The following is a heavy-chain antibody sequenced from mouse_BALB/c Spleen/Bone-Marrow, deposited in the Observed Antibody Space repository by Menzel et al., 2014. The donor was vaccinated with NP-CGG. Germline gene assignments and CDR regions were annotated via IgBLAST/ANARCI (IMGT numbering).Heavy chain of an antibody. Sequence: EVQLQQSGPELVKPGASVKVSCKASGHAFTSYNMYWVKQSHGKSLEWIGYIDPYNGGTSYNQKFKGKATLTVDKSSSTAYMHLNSLTSEDSAVYYCAGENYGSSPAYWGQGTLVTVSA. V-gene: IGHV1S135*01. CDR1: GHAFTSYN. CDR3: AGENYGSSPAY. CDR2: IDPYNGGT. D-gene: IGHD1-1*01. J-gene: IGHJ3*01.